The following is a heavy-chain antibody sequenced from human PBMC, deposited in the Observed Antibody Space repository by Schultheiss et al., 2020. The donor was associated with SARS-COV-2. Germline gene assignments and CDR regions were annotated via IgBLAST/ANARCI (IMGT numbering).Heavy chain of an antibody. CDR3: TFVLYSSSWYMSYYYYYMDV. CDR2: IKSKTDGGTT. D-gene: IGHD6-13*01. V-gene: IGHV3-15*07. Sequence: GGSLRLSCAASGFTFSKAWMNWVRQAPGKGLEWVGHIKSKTDGGTTDYAAPVKGRFTISRDDSKNTLYLQMNSLKTEDTAVYYCTFVLYSSSWYMSYYYYYMDVWGKGTTVTVSS. CDR1: GFTFSKAW. J-gene: IGHJ6*03.